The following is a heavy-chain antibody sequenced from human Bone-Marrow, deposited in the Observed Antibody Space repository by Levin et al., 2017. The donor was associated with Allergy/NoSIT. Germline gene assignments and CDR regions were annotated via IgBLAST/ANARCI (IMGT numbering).Heavy chain of an antibody. CDR2: LHHSATT. Sequence: PSETLSLSCAVSGDSISRGFYWGWIRQPPGKALAWIGSLHHSATTFYNPSLKSRVTISVDTSKNQLSLKLSSVTAADTAVYYCARDDGQLDSWGQGALVTVSS. CDR1: GDSISRGFY. CDR3: ARDDGQLDS. V-gene: IGHV4-38-2*02. J-gene: IGHJ4*02.